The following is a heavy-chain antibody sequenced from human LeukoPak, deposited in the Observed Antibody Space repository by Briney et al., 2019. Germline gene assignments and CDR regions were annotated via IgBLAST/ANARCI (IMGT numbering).Heavy chain of an antibody. CDR2: INHNGNVN. D-gene: IGHD5-18*01. V-gene: IGHV3-7*01. CDR1: GFTFSSYW. CDR3: AQAIQTYYYDF. Sequence: PGGSLRLSCAASGFTFSSYWMNWARQAPGKGLEWVASINHNGNVNYYVDSVKGRFTISRDNSKNTLYLQMNSLRAEDTAVYYCAQAIQTYYYDFWGQGTLVTVSS. J-gene: IGHJ4*02.